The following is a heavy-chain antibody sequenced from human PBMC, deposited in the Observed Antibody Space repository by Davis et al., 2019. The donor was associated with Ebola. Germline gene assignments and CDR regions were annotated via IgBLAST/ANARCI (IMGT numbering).Heavy chain of an antibody. J-gene: IGHJ6*02. CDR1: GGTFSSYA. CDR3: ARGGCCSGGSCTRAYYYYGMDV. D-gene: IGHD2-15*01. V-gene: IGHV1-69*04. CDR2: IIPILGIA. Sequence: AASVKVSCKASGGTFSSYAISWVRQAPGQGLEWMGRIIPILGIANYAQKFQGRVTITADKSTSTAYMELGSLRSEDTAVYYCARGGCCSGGSCTRAYYYYGMDVWGQGTTVTVSS.